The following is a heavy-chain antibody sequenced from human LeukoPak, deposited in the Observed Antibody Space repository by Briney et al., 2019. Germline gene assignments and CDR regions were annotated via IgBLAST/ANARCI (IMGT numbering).Heavy chain of an antibody. D-gene: IGHD3/OR15-3a*01. CDR1: GFTFSGFW. J-gene: IGHJ4*02. CDR3: ARGFWTGVEY. V-gene: IGHV3-7*01. Sequence: GGSLRLSCAVSGFTFSGFWMSWSRQAPGKGLEWVASINSDGSEGYYADVVKGRFTISRDNAKNTLYLQMNSLRAEDTAVYYCARGFWTGVEYWGQGALVTVSS. CDR2: INSDGSEG.